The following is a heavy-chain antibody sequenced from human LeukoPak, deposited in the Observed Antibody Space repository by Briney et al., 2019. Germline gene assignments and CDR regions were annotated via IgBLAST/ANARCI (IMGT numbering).Heavy chain of an antibody. D-gene: IGHD1-26*01. J-gene: IGHJ6*02. CDR3: ARETHFLGDSYYYYYYGMDV. CDR2: IYSGGST. CDR1: GFTFSSCW. V-gene: IGHV3-66*01. Sequence: GGSLRLSCAASGFTFSSCWMSWVRQAPGKGLEWVSVIYSGGSTYYADSVKGRFTISRDNSKNTLYLQMNSLRAEDTAVYYCARETHFLGDSYYYYYYGMDVWGQGTTVTVSS.